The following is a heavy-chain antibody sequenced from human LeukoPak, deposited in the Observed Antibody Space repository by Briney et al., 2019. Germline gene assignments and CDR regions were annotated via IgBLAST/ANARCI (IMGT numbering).Heavy chain of an antibody. D-gene: IGHD2-2*02. CDR1: GFTVSSNY. V-gene: IGHV3-66*01. CDR3: ATYCSSTSCYTDAYYYYGMDV. J-gene: IGHJ6*02. Sequence: GGSLRLSCAASGFTVSSNYMSWVRQAPGKGLQWVSVIYSGGSTYYADSVKGRFTISRDNSKNTLYLQMNSLRAEDTAVYYCATYCSSTSCYTDAYYYYGMDVWGQGTTVTVSS. CDR2: IYSGGST.